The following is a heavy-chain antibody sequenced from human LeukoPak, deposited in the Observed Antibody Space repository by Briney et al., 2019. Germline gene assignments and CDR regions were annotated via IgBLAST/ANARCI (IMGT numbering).Heavy chain of an antibody. V-gene: IGHV4-34*01. D-gene: IGHD5-24*01. CDR2: INHSGST. Sequence: SETLSLTCAVYGGSFSGYYWSWIRQPPGKGLEWIGEINHSGSTNYNPSLKSRVTISVDTSKNQFSLKLSSVTAADTAVYYCARGGGHLRDDYFDYWGQGTLVTVSS. J-gene: IGHJ4*02. CDR3: ARGGGHLRDDYFDY. CDR1: GGSFSGYY.